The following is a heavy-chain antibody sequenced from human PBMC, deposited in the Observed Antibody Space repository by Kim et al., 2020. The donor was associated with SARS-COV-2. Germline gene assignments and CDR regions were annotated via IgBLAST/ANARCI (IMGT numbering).Heavy chain of an antibody. J-gene: IGHJ4*02. CDR1: GFTFSSYW. D-gene: IGHD2-15*01. CDR2: IKQDGSEK. CDR3: AREESSCSGGSCYFTYFDY. Sequence: GGSLRLSCAASGFTFSSYWMSWVRQAPGKGLEWVANIKQDGSEKYYVDSVKGRFTISRDNAKNSLYLQMNSLRAEDTAVYYCAREESSCSGGSCYFTYFDYWGQGTLVTVSS. V-gene: IGHV3-7*01.